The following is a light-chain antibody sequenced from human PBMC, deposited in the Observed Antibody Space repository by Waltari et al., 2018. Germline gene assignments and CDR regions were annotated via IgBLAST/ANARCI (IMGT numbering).Light chain of an antibody. CDR3: QHYVRLPAT. CDR1: QRVKGS. Sequence: VLTQSTGTLSLSPVERATLTCRASQRVKGSLAWYQQKAGQAPRPLIYGASSRATGIPDRFSGGGSGTDFSLTISRLEPEDFAVYYCQHYVRLPATFGQGTKVEI. CDR2: GAS. J-gene: IGKJ1*01. V-gene: IGKV3-20*01.